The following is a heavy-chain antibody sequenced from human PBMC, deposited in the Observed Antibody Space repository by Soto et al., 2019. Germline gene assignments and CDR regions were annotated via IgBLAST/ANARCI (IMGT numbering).Heavy chain of an antibody. V-gene: IGHV5-51*01. J-gene: IGHJ4*02. CDR3: ARLLLWFGELLPHGPFDY. CDR1: GYTFTNYW. Sequence: GESLKISCQTSGYTFTNYWIGWVRQMPGGGLEWLGLIFPRDFDVRYSPSFEGQVTISADRSISTAYLQWSSLKASDTAMYYCARLLLWFGELLPHGPFDYWGQGTQVTVSS. CDR2: IFPRDFDV. D-gene: IGHD3-10*01.